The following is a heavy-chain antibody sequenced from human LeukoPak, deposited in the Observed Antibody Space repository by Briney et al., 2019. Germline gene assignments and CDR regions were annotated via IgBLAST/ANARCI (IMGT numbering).Heavy chain of an antibody. Sequence: GASVKVSCKASGYTFTSYGISWVGQAPGQGLEWMGWVSAYNGNTNYAQKLQGRVTMTAYTSTSTTYIEIRSLRSDGTAVYYCALIPYCTTATCYYFDFWGQGTLVPVSS. D-gene: IGHD2-2*01. V-gene: IGHV1-18*01. J-gene: IGHJ4*02. CDR1: GYTFTSYG. CDR3: ALIPYCTTATCYYFDF. CDR2: VSAYNGNT.